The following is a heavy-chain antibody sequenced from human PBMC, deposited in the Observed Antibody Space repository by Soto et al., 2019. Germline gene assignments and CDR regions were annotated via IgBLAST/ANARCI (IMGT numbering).Heavy chain of an antibody. CDR1: GYTFTSYG. CDR3: ARDVDYGDYHYSWFDP. CDR2: ISAYNGNT. J-gene: IGHJ5*02. Sequence: QVQLVQSGAEVKKPGASVKVSCKASGYTFTSYGMNWVRQAPGQGLEWMGCISAYNGNTNYAQKLQGRVTMTTDTSESTAYMELRSLRSDDTAVYDWARDVDYGDYHYSWFDPGGQGTLVTVSS. V-gene: IGHV1-18*01. D-gene: IGHD4-17*01.